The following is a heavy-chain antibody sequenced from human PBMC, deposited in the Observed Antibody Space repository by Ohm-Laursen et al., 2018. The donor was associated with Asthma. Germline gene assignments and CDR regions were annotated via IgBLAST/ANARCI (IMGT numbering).Heavy chain of an antibody. CDR3: AKVYNWNYVDY. V-gene: IGHV3-23*01. CDR1: GLPFSNFW. D-gene: IGHD1-20*01. CDR2: ISGSGGST. Sequence: SLRLSCAASGLPFSNFWMSWVRQAPGKGLEWVSAISGSGGSTYYADSVKGRFTISRDNSKNTLYLQMNSLRAEDTAVYYCAKVYNWNYVDYWGQGTLVTVSS. J-gene: IGHJ4*02.